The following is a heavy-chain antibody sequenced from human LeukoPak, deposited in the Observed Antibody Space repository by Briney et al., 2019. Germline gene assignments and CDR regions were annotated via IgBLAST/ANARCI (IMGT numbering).Heavy chain of an antibody. D-gene: IGHD6-19*01. Sequence: PGGSLRLSCAASGFTFSSYWMSWVRQAPGKGLEWVANIKQDGSEKYYVDSVKGRFTISRDNAKNSLYLQMNSLRAEDTAVYYCARDRSWYSSGWEYYFDYWGQGTLVTVSS. V-gene: IGHV3-7*01. CDR1: GFTFSSYW. CDR3: ARDRSWYSSGWEYYFDY. CDR2: IKQDGSEK. J-gene: IGHJ4*02.